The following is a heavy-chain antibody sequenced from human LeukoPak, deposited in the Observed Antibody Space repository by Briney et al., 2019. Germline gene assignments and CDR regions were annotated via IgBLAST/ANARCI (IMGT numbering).Heavy chain of an antibody. J-gene: IGHJ3*01. V-gene: IGHV3-20*04. CDR2: INWNGGST. CDR3: AKSQGYDRGCFDV. D-gene: IGHD3-22*01. CDR1: GFTFDDYG. Sequence: PGGSLRLSCAASGFTFDDYGMSWVRQAPGKGLEWVSGINWNGGSTGYADSVKGRFTISRDNAKNSLSLQMNSLIPEDTALYFCAKSQGYDRGCFDVWGQGTRVTVSS.